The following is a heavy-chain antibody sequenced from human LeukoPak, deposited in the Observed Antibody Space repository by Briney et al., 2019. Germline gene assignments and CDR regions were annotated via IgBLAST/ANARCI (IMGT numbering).Heavy chain of an antibody. D-gene: IGHD6-19*01. CDR3: ARDHSSGWSDYFDY. Sequence: GGSLRLSCAASGFTFSSYAMSWVRQAPGKGLEWVSGISGSGGSTYYADSVKGRFTISRDNAKNSLYLQMNSLRAEDTAVYYCARDHSSGWSDYFDYWGQGTLVTVSS. V-gene: IGHV3-23*01. CDR2: ISGSGGST. CDR1: GFTFSSYA. J-gene: IGHJ4*02.